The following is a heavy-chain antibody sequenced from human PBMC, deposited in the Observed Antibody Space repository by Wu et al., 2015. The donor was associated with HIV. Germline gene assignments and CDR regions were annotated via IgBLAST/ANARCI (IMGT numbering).Heavy chain of an antibody. V-gene: IGHV1-69*12. D-gene: IGHD2-2*01. CDR1: GGTFSSYA. Sequence: QVQLVQSGAEVKKPGSSVKVSCKASGGTFSSYAISWVRQAPGQGLEWMGGIIPIFGTANYAQKFQGRVTITADESTSTAYMELSSLRSEDTAVYYCATGHSNYCSSTSCSKANYYYYMDVWGKGTTVTVSS. CDR3: ATGHSNYCSSTSCSKANYYYYMDV. CDR2: IIPIFGTA. J-gene: IGHJ6*03.